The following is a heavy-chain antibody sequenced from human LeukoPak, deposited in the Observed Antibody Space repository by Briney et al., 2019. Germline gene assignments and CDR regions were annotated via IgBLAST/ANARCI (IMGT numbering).Heavy chain of an antibody. CDR2: INHSGST. CDR3: ARDSGPGAAAGANWFDP. J-gene: IGHJ5*02. CDR1: GGSFSGYY. V-gene: IGHV4-34*01. Sequence: PSETLSLTCAVYGGSFSGYYWSWIRQPPGKGLEWIGEINHSGSTNYNPSLKSRVTISVDTSKNQFSLKLSSVTAADTAVYYCARDSGPGAAAGANWFDPWGQGTLVTVSS. D-gene: IGHD6-13*01.